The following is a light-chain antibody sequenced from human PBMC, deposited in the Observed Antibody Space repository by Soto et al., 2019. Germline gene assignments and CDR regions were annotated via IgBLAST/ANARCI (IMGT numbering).Light chain of an antibody. CDR2: DVS. CDR1: SSDVGGYNY. CDR3: SSYTSSSTL. Sequence: QSALTQPASVSGSPGQSITISCTGTSSDVGGYNYVSWYQQHPGKAPKLMIYDVSNRPSGVSNRFSGSKSGNTASLTISGLQAEDKADYYCSSYTSSSTLFGGGTKLTVL. J-gene: IGLJ2*01. V-gene: IGLV2-14*01.